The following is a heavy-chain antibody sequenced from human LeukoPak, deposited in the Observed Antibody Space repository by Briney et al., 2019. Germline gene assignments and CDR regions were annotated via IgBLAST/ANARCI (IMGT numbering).Heavy chain of an antibody. CDR1: GGSISSSSYY. D-gene: IGHD5-24*01. CDR2: IYYSGST. Sequence: SDTLSLPCTVSGGSISSSSYYWGWIRRPPGKGLEWIGSIYYSGSTYYNPSLKSRVTISVDTSKHQFSLKLSSVTAADTAVYYCARQPLEMATSGGFDYWGQGTLVTVSS. J-gene: IGHJ4*02. CDR3: ARQPLEMATSGGFDY. V-gene: IGHV4-39*01.